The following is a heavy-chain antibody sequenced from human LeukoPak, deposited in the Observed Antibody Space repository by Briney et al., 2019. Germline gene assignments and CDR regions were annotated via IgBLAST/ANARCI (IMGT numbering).Heavy chain of an antibody. D-gene: IGHD3-22*01. J-gene: IGHJ4*02. CDR2: ISSSSSYI. Sequence: PGGSLRLSCAASGFTFSSYSKNWVRQAPGKGLEWVSSISSSSSYIYYADSVKGRFTISRDNAKNSLYLQMNSLRAEDTAVYYCARDHFADYYDSSGYFSRYYFDYWGQGTLVTVSS. CDR1: GFTFSSYS. CDR3: ARDHFADYYDSSGYFSRYYFDY. V-gene: IGHV3-21*01.